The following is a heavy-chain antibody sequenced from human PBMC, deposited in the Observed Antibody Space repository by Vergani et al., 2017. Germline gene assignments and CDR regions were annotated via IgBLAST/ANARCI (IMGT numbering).Heavy chain of an antibody. CDR2: IIPILGIA. V-gene: IGHV1-69*02. CDR3: SRVPGPIVGAPISYYYSGMDV. Sequence: QVQLVQSGAEVKKPGSSVKVSCKASGGTFSSYTISWVRQAPGQGLEWMGTIIPILGIAHYAQKFQGRVTITADKSPRTAYMELISLRSEDTAVYYCSRVPGPIVGAPISYYYSGMDVWNRGTTVTVSS. D-gene: IGHD1-26*01. J-gene: IGHJ6*02. CDR1: GGTFSSYT.